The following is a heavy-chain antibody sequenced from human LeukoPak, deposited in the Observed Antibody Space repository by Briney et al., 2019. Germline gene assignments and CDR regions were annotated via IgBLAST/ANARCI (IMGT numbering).Heavy chain of an antibody. J-gene: IGHJ3*02. D-gene: IGHD2-15*01. CDR2: ISWNSGNM. Sequence: GGSLRLSCAPSGFMFNDYALHWVRQAPGKGLEWVSSISWNSGNMYYVDSVKGRFTISRDNSKNTLYLQMNSLRAEDTAVYYCAKGGYCSGGSCLYDAFDIWGQGTMVTVSS. CDR3: AKGGYCSGGSCLYDAFDI. CDR1: GFMFNDYA. V-gene: IGHV3-9*01.